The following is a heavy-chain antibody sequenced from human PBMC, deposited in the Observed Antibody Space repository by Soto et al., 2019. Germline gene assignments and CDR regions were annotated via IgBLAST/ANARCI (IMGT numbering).Heavy chain of an antibody. CDR3: ARGDATKIVVTTYYAMDV. CDR1: GGSLSNYG. J-gene: IGHJ6*02. Sequence: QVQLVQSGAEVKKPGSSVKVSCKASGGSLSNYGISWVRQAPGQGLEWMGAIIPVFGTPNYAQKFQDSVTITPDESTTTVYMEVRSLTSEDTAVYYCARGDATKIVVTTYYAMDVWGQGTTVTASS. D-gene: IGHD3-22*01. CDR2: IIPVFGTP. V-gene: IGHV1-69*05.